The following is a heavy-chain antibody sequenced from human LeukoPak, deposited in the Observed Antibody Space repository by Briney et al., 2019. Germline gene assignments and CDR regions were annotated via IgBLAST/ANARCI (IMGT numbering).Heavy chain of an antibody. Sequence: SETLSLTCAVSGGSISSGGYSWSWIRQPPGTGLEWIGCIYHSGSTYYNPSLKSRVTISVDRSKNQFSLKLSSVTAADTAVYYCASAYYYDGSGAFDYWGQGTLVTVSS. CDR1: GGSISSGGYS. D-gene: IGHD3-22*01. CDR2: IYHSGST. CDR3: ASAYYYDGSGAFDY. J-gene: IGHJ4*02. V-gene: IGHV4-30-2*01.